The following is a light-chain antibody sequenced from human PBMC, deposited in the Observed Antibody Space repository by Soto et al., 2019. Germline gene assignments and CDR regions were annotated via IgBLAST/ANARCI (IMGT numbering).Light chain of an antibody. CDR2: DET. V-gene: IGLV3-21*02. CDR1: NIGTKS. Sequence: SYELTQPPSVSVAPGQTARITCGGDNIGTKSVHWYQQKPGQAPVLVVYDETDRPSGIPERFSGSNSGTTTTLTISRVEAGDEADYYCQVWDSSSALYVFGTGTKLTVL. J-gene: IGLJ1*01. CDR3: QVWDSSSALYV.